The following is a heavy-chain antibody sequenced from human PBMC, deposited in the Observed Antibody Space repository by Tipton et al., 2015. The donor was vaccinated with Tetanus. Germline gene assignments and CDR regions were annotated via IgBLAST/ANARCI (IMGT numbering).Heavy chain of an antibody. CDR2: IYYTGNT. Sequence: TLSLTCTVSGDSIDGGFKNWGWIRQQPGKGLEWIGYIYYTGNTYYNPSLKSRVTISVDSSKNHFSLNLTSVTAADTAVYFCARGLPREPFYLDYWGQGKQVTVSS. V-gene: IGHV4-31*03. J-gene: IGHJ4*02. CDR3: ARGLPREPFYLDY. D-gene: IGHD1-26*01. CDR1: GDSIDGGFKN.